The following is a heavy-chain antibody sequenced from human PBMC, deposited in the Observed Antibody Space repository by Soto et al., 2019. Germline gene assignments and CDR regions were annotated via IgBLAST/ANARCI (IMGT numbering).Heavy chain of an antibody. CDR1: GGSISSYY. J-gene: IGHJ4*02. CDR2: IYYSGST. CDR3: ARHKGSSSWYPFDY. V-gene: IGHV4-59*01. D-gene: IGHD6-13*01. Sequence: SETLSLTCTVSGGSISSYYWTWIRQPPGKGLEWIGYIYYSGSTNYNPSLKSRGTISVDTSINQFSLKLTSVTAADTAVYYCARHKGSSSWYPFDYWGQGALVTVSS.